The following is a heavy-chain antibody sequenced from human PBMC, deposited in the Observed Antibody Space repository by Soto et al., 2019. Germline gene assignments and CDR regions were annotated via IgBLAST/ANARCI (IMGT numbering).Heavy chain of an antibody. CDR2: IDGGSDNT. CDR3: ARGYRSGWYLDY. D-gene: IGHD6-19*01. CDR1: GYTFTTSA. Sequence: ASVKVSCKAFGYTFTTSAIHWVRQAPGQGLEWMGWIDGGSDNTNYSQKFQGRVTMTRDTSASTVYMELRSLRSEDTALYYCARGYRSGWYLDYWGQGALVTVSS. J-gene: IGHJ4*02. V-gene: IGHV1-3*01.